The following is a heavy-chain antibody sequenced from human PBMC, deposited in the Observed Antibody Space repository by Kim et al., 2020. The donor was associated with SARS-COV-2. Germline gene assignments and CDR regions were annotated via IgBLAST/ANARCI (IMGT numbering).Heavy chain of an antibody. V-gene: IGHV3-74*01. D-gene: IGHD6-25*01. CDR3: ARVDSSGY. Sequence: GRRPTDAESVKGRFTISRDNAKNTLYLQMNRLRPEDTAVYYCARVDSSGYWGQGTLVTVSS. J-gene: IGHJ4*02. CDR2: GRRP.